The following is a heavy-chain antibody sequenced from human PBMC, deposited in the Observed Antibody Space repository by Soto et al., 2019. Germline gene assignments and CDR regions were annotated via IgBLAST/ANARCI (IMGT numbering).Heavy chain of an antibody. CDR2: IGTAGDT. V-gene: IGHV3-13*01. CDR3: ARDGGFGESTSHRAFDI. D-gene: IGHD3-10*01. Sequence: GGSLRLSCAASGFTFSSYDMHWVRQATGKGLEWVSAIGTAGDTYYPGSVKGRFTISRENAKNSLYLQMNSLRAGDTAVYYCARDGGFGESTSHRAFDIWGQGTMVTVSS. CDR1: GFTFSSYD. J-gene: IGHJ3*02.